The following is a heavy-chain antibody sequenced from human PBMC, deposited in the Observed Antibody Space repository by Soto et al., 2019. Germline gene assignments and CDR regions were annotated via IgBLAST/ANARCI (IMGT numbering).Heavy chain of an antibody. J-gene: IGHJ4*02. CDR2: IYYSGST. CDR1: GGSISSYY. V-gene: IGHV4-59*08. CDR3: ARLYCSSTSCLIDY. Sequence: SETLSLTCTVSGGSISSYYWSWIRQPPGKGLEWIGYIYYSGSTNYNPSLKSRVTISVDTSKNQFSLKLSSVTAADTAVYYCARLYCSSTSCLIDYWGQGTLVTVSS. D-gene: IGHD2-2*01.